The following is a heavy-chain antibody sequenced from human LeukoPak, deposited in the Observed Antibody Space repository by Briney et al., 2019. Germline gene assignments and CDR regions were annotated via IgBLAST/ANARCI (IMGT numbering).Heavy chain of an antibody. J-gene: IGHJ3*02. Sequence: GASVTVSCTASGYTFTSYYMHWVRQAAGQGLEGMGIINPSGGSSSYAQKFQGRVTMTRDTSTSTVYMELSSLRSEDTAVYYCGGSSGWYEAFDIWGQGTMVTVSS. V-gene: IGHV1-46*01. D-gene: IGHD6-19*01. CDR3: GGSSGWYEAFDI. CDR1: GYTFTSYY. CDR2: INPSGGSS.